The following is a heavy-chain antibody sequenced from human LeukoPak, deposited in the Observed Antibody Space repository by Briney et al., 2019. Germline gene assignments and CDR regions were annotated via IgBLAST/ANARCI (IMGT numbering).Heavy chain of an antibody. D-gene: IGHD3-10*01. Sequence: TSETLSLTCTVSGGSTSSYYWGWIRQPPGKGLEWIGYIYYTGSTNCNPSLRSRVTISVDSSKNQFSLKVNSVTAADTAVYYCARGDYFGSGLGDWGQGTLVTVSS. V-gene: IGHV4-59*01. CDR3: ARGDYFGSGLGD. CDR1: GGSTSSYY. J-gene: IGHJ4*02. CDR2: IYYTGST.